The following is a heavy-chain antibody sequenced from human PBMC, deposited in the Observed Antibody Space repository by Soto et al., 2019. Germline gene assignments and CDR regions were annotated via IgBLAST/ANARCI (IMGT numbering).Heavy chain of an antibody. CDR3: AREPHPPSGSYYYYYYYMDV. V-gene: IGHV4-59*01. D-gene: IGHD1-26*01. Sequence: SETLSLTCTVSGGSISSYYWSWIRQPPGKGLEWIGYIYYSGSTNYNPSLKSRVTISVDTSKNQFSLKLSSVTAADTAVYCCAREPHPPSGSYYYYYYYMDVWGKGTTVTVSS. CDR2: IYYSGST. J-gene: IGHJ6*03. CDR1: GGSISSYY.